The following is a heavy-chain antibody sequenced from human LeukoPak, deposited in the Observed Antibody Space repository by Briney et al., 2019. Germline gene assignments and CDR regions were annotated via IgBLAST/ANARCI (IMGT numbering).Heavy chain of an antibody. Sequence: GGSLRLSCAASGFTFKTHAMSWVRQAPGKGLEWVSRIDDSGVIRSYADSVKGRFTISRDNSKMTLTLQMNSLRAEDTAVYYCATYCGGDCYSEHIDYWGQGTLVTVSS. D-gene: IGHD2-21*02. CDR2: IDDSGVIR. CDR1: GFTFKTHA. V-gene: IGHV3-23*01. CDR3: ATYCGGDCYSEHIDY. J-gene: IGHJ4*02.